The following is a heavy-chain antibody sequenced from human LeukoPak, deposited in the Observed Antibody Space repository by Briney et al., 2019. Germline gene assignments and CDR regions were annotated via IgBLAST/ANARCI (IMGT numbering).Heavy chain of an antibody. J-gene: IGHJ1*01. CDR3: VRNGQQVRYFQH. Sequence: ASVKVSCKASGYTFTNYDINWLRQATGQGLEWMGWMNPNSGNTGYAQKFQGRVIMTRNTSISTAYMELSSLRSEDTAIYYCVRNGQQVRYFQHWGQGTLVTVSS. D-gene: IGHD6-13*01. CDR1: GYTFTNYD. CDR2: MNPNSGNT. V-gene: IGHV1-8*01.